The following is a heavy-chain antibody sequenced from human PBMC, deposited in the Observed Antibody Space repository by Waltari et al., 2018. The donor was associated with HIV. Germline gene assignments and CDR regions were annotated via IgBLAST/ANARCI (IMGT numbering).Heavy chain of an antibody. Sequence: VQLQVSGPGLVKPSQTLSLTCTVSGGSISSGSYYWRWIRQPAGKGLEWIGRIYTSGSTNYNPSLKSRVTISVDTSKNQFSLKLSSVTAADTAVYYCARGYVVTYNWFDPWGQGTLVTVSS. V-gene: IGHV4-61*02. CDR1: GGSISSGSYY. J-gene: IGHJ5*02. CDR3: ARGYVVTYNWFDP. CDR2: IYTSGST. D-gene: IGHD2-15*01.